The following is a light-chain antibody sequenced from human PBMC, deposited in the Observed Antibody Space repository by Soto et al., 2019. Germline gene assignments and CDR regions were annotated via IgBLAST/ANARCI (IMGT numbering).Light chain of an antibody. CDR1: QSIPSG. CDR2: DAS. CDR3: QQYNSYFAVT. J-gene: IGKJ4*01. Sequence: DIPMTQSPSTLSASVGDRDTITCRASQSIPSGVAWYQHQPGKDPKLLIYDASTLENGVPSTFSGSGSGTEFTLTNISLQPDDFAPYDCQQYNSYFAVTFGGGTKVEIK. V-gene: IGKV1-5*01.